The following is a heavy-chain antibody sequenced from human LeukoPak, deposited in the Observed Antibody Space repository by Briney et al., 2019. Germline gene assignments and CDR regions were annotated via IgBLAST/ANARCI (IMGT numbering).Heavy chain of an antibody. CDR3: ARVYSSGYYYYYGMDV. J-gene: IGHJ6*02. CDR2: ISSSSSTI. D-gene: IGHD6-19*01. CDR1: GFTFSSYS. V-gene: IGHV3-48*01. Sequence: GGSLRLSCAASGFTFSSYSMYWVRQAPGKGLEWVSYISSSSSTIYYADSVKGRFTISRDNAKNSLYLQMNSLRAEDTAVYYCARVYSSGYYYYYGMDVWGQGTTVTVSS.